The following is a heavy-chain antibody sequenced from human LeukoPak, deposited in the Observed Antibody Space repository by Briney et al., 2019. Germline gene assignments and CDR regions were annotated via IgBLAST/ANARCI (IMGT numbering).Heavy chain of an antibody. CDR3: ARGGSNWYYFDC. D-gene: IGHD6-13*01. CDR2: TSNDGTTK. Sequence: GGSLRLSCAASGFTFTFSTSGMHWVRQAPGKGLEWVAFTSNDGTTKYYADAVKGRFTISRDNSKNTLYLQMNSLRAEDTAVYYCARGGSNWYYFDCWGQGTLVTVSS. CDR1: GFTFTFSTSG. J-gene: IGHJ4*02. V-gene: IGHV3-30*03.